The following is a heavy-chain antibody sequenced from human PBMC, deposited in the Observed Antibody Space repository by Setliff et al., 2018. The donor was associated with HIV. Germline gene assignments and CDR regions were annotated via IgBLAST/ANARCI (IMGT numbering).Heavy chain of an antibody. J-gene: IGHJ4*02. D-gene: IGHD5-12*01. V-gene: IGHV4-38-2*01. CDR1: GYSISSDYY. CDR2: MYHSGSS. Sequence: SETLSLTCAVSGYSISSDYYWGWVRQPPGKGLEWIGSMYHSGSSYYNPSLKSRVTISADTSRNQFSLKLNSVTAADTAVYYCARLANGDIVATVDYFDYWGQGTLVTVSS. CDR3: ARLANGDIVATVDYFDY.